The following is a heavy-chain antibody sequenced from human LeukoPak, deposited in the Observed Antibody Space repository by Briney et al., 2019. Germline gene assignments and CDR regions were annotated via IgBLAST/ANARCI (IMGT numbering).Heavy chain of an antibody. CDR1: GYSISSGYY. V-gene: IGHV4-38-2*01. D-gene: IGHD2-2*01. Sequence: SETLSLTCAVSGYSISSGYYWGWIRQPPGKGLEWIGSIYHSGSTYYNPSLKSRVTISVDTSKNQFSLKLSSVTAADTAVYYCASLQVPXAIGXXYWGQGTLVTVSS. J-gene: IGHJ4*02. CDR3: ASLQVPXAIGXXY. CDR2: IYHSGST.